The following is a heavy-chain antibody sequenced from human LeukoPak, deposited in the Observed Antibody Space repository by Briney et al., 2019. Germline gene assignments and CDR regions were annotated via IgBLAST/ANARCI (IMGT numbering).Heavy chain of an antibody. D-gene: IGHD3-3*01. CDR2: ISSSSSTI. V-gene: IGHV3-48*01. CDR1: GFTFSSYS. CDR3: ARNFWSGWGYFDY. J-gene: IGHJ4*02. Sequence: GGSLRLSCAASGFTFSSYSMNWVRQAPGKGLEWVSYISSSSSTIYYADSVKGRFTISRDNAKNSLYLQMNSLRAEDTAVYYCARNFWSGWGYFDYWGQGTLVTVSS.